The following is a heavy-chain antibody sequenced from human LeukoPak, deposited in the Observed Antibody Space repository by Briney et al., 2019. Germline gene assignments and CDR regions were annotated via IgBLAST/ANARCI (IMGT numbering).Heavy chain of an antibody. CDR3: AKLYLKGQMPFDY. CDR2: ISWNSGSI. Sequence: PGGSLRLSCAASGFTFDDYAMHWVRQAPGKGLEWVSGISWNSGSIGYADSVKGRFTISRDNAKNSLYLQMNSLRAEDTALYYCAKLYLKGQMPFDYWGQGTLVTVSS. V-gene: IGHV3-9*01. D-gene: IGHD2-2*01. CDR1: GFTFDDYA. J-gene: IGHJ4*02.